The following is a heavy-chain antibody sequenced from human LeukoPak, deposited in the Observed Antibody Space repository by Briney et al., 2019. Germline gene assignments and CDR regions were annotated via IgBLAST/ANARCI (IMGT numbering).Heavy chain of an antibody. V-gene: IGHV1-18*01. D-gene: IGHD2-2*01. CDR3: ARVIVVVPAAIQYFDY. CDR1: GYTFTSYG. CDR2: ISAYNGNT. J-gene: IGHJ4*02. Sequence: ASVKVSCKASGYTFTSYGISWVRQAPGQGLEWTGWISAYNGNTNYAQKLQGRVTMTTDTSTSTAYMELRSLRSDDTAVYYCARVIVVVPAAIQYFDYWGQGTLVTVSS.